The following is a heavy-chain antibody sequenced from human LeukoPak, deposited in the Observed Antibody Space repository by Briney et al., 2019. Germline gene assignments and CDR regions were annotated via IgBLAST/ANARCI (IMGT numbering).Heavy chain of an antibody. J-gene: IGHJ6*02. V-gene: IGHV4-59*12. Sequence: SETLSLTCTVSGASLSSYYWSWIRLPPGKGLEWIGSIYYSGVTNFNPSPKRRIAMSVDTSRNVFSLKLSSVTAADTAVYYCARREGSHYSVDVWGQGTTVTVSS. CDR3: ARREGSHYSVDV. D-gene: IGHD5-12*01. CDR2: IYYSGVT. CDR1: GASLSSYY.